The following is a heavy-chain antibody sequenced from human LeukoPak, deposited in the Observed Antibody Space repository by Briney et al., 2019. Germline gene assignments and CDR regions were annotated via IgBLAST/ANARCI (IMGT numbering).Heavy chain of an antibody. CDR1: GGSISSYY. CDR2: IYTSGST. V-gene: IGHV4-4*07. J-gene: IGHJ6*02. Sequence: SETLSLTCTVSGGSISSYYWSWIRQPAGKGLEWIGRIYTSGSTNYNPSLKSRVTMSVDTSKNQFSLKLSSVTAADTAVYYCARVRGVPAAMEADGMDVWGQGTTVTVSS. CDR3: ARVRGVPAAMEADGMDV. D-gene: IGHD2-2*01.